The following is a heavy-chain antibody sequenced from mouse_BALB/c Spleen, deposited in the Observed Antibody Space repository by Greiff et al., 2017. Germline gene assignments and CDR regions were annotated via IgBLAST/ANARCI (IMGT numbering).Heavy chain of an antibody. CDR2: INSNGGST. Sequence: EVQGVESGGGLVQPGGSLKLSCAASGFTFSSYGMSWVRQTPDKRLELVATINSNGGSTYYPDSVKGRFTISRDNAKNTLYLQMSSLKSEDTAMYYCAREYYYGSSYHAMDYWGQGTSVTVSS. CDR3: AREYYYGSSYHAMDY. J-gene: IGHJ4*01. CDR1: GFTFSSYG. V-gene: IGHV5-6-3*01. D-gene: IGHD1-1*01.